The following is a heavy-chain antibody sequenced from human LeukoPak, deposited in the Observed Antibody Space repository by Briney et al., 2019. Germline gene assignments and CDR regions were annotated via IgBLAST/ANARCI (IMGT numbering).Heavy chain of an antibody. CDR2: IYYSGST. J-gene: IGHJ4*02. CDR1: GGSISSYY. V-gene: IGHV4-59*01. CDR3: AGEWGSSSVIDY. Sequence: SETLSLTCTVSGGSISSYYWSWIRQPPGKGLEWIGYIYYSGSTNYNPSLKSRVTISVDTSKNQFSLKLSSVTAADTAVYYCAGEWGSSSVIDYWGQGTLVTVSS. D-gene: IGHD6-6*01.